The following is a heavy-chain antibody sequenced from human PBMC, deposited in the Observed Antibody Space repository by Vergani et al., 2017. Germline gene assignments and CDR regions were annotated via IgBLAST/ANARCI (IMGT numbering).Heavy chain of an antibody. V-gene: IGHV3-15*01. CDR2: IKSKTDGGTT. J-gene: IGHJ6*03. Sequence: EVQLVESGGGLVKPGGSLRLSCAASGFTFSNPWMSWVRQAPGKGLEWVGRIKSKTDGGTTDYAAPVKGRFTISRDDSKNTLYLQMNSLKTEDTAVYYCTTDSSSSAWDYYMDVWGKGTTVTVSS. CDR3: TTDSSSSAWDYYMDV. CDR1: GFTFSNPW. D-gene: IGHD6-19*01.